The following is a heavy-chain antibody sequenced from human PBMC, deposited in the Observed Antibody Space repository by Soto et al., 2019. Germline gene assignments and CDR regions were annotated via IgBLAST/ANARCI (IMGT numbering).Heavy chain of an antibody. J-gene: IGHJ5*02. V-gene: IGHV3-30-3*01. CDR3: AREGPGDFWSRFDD. CDR1: GFTFNSFA. Sequence: QVHLVESGGGVVQPGRSLRLSCAASGFTFNSFAMHWVRQAPGKGLEWVAVISYHGSNKHYADSVEGRFTISRDNSKNKVYLQMNSLRGEDTAVYYCAREGPGDFWSRFDDWGQGTLVTVSS. CDR2: ISYHGSNK. D-gene: IGHD3-3*01.